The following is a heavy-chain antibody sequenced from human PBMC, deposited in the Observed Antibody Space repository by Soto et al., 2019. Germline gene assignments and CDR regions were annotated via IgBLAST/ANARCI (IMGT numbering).Heavy chain of an antibody. CDR1: GVSIRTSSGNY. V-gene: IGHV4-39*02. CDR2: VYYSGNT. Sequence: PSETLSLTCAVSGVSIRTSSGNYWAWIRQPPGKGLEWIGSVYYSGNTYYNPSLKSRVTISVDTSRNQFSLKLSSLTAADTAFYYCARDQAFYCSGGSCRQDYYYYYGMDVWGQGTTVTVSS. D-gene: IGHD2-15*01. J-gene: IGHJ6*02. CDR3: ARDQAFYCSGGSCRQDYYYYYGMDV.